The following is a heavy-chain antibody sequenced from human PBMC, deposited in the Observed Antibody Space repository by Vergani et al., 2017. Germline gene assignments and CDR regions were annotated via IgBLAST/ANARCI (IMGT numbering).Heavy chain of an antibody. D-gene: IGHD4-11*01. CDR2: RSYDGSNK. J-gene: IGHJ4*02. Sequence: VQLVESGGGLVQPGGSLRLSCAASGFTFSSYSMTWVRQAPGKGWGGVAVRSYDGSNKYYADSVKGRCTISRDNSKNTLYLQINILRAEDTAGYYCAKDTVGGGDWDYWGQGTLVTVSS. CDR3: AKDTVGGGDWDY. V-gene: IGHV3-30*04. CDR1: GFTFSSYS.